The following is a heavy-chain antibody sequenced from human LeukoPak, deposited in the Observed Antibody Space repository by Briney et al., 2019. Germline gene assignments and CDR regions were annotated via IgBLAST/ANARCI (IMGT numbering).Heavy chain of an antibody. Sequence: KPSQTLSLTCTVSGGSISSGGYYWSWIRQHPGKGLEWIGCIYYSGTTYYHPSLTSRVAISVDTSKNQFSLKLRSVTAADTAVYYCARSGTVTTWNYWGQGTLVTVSS. CDR3: ARSGTVTTWNY. D-gene: IGHD4-17*01. V-gene: IGHV4-31*03. CDR2: IYYSGTT. J-gene: IGHJ4*02. CDR1: GGSISSGGYY.